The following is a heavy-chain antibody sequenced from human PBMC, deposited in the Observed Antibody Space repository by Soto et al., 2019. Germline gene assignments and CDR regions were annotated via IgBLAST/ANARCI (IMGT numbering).Heavy chain of an antibody. V-gene: IGHV3-74*01. D-gene: IGHD3-10*01. J-gene: IGHJ4*02. CDR1: GFSISTNW. Sequence: EGQLVESGGGLVQPGGSLRLSCAASGFSISTNWMHWVRQAPGKGLVWVSRINTDGSTTSYADSVKGRLTISRDNAKNTLFLQMHSLRGDDTAVYSCATGTFISLRGYWGGGTLVTVSS. CDR3: ATGTFISLRGY. CDR2: INTDGSTT.